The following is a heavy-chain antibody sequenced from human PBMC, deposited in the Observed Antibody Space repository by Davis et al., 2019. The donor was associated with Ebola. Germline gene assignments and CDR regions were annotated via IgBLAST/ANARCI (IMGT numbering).Heavy chain of an antibody. CDR3: ARGDRDDYVWGSYRRYFDY. CDR2: ISSSGSTI. J-gene: IGHJ4*02. D-gene: IGHD3-16*02. CDR1: GFTFSSYE. Sequence: GESLKISCAASGFTFSSYEMNWVRQAPGKGLEWISYISSSGSTIYYADAVKGRFTISRDNAKNLLYLQMNSLRAEDTAVYYCARGDRDDYVWGSYRRYFDYWGQGTLVTVSS. V-gene: IGHV3-48*03.